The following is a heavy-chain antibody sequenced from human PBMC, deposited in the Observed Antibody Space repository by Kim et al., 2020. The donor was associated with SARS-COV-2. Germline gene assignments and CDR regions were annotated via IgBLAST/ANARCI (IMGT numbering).Heavy chain of an antibody. J-gene: IGHJ5*02. CDR2: IYSGGST. V-gene: IGHV3-53*01. Sequence: GGSLRLSCAASGFTVSSNYMSWVRQAPGKGLEWVSVIYSGGSTYYADSVKGRFTISRDNSKNTLYLQMNSLRAEDTAVYYCARGNVDTAMGGWFDPWGQGTLVTVSS. CDR1: GFTVSSNY. CDR3: ARGNVDTAMGGWFDP. D-gene: IGHD5-18*01.